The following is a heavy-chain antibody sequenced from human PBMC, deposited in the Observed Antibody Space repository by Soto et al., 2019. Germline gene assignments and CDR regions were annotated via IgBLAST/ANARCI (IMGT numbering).Heavy chain of an antibody. CDR2: ISSSGRTI. J-gene: IGHJ6*02. Sequence: QVQLVESGGGLVKPGGSLRLSCAASGFTFSDYYMSWIRQAPGKGLEWVSYISSSGRTIYYADSVKGRFTISRDNAKNSMYLQMNSLRAEDTAVYYCAREVYSRSLPTYYYSYGMDVWGQGTTVTVSS. CDR3: AREVYSRSLPTYYYSYGMDV. CDR1: GFTFSDYY. V-gene: IGHV3-11*01. D-gene: IGHD6-6*01.